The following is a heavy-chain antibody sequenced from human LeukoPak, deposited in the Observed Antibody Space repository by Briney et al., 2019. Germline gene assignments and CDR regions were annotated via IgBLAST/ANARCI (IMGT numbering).Heavy chain of an antibody. Sequence: SETLSLTCTVSGDSISSNNFYWDWIRQPPGKGLEWIGSVYYSGSTYYNPSLKSRLTISVDTSRNQFSLSLSSVTAADTAVYYCARQGAGGRAFDIWGQGTVVTVSS. V-gene: IGHV4-39*01. CDR2: VYYSGST. CDR3: ARQGAGGRAFDI. CDR1: GDSISSNNFY. D-gene: IGHD1-26*01. J-gene: IGHJ3*02.